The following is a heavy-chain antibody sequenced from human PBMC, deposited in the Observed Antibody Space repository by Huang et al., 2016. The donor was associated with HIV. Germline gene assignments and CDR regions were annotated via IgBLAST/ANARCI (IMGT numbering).Heavy chain of an antibody. CDR1: GGSINTGRYS. J-gene: IGHJ2*01. CDR2: IYYTGKM. D-gene: IGHD3-10*02. V-gene: IGHV4-39*01. Sequence: QMRFQESGPGLVKPSGTLSLTCNVSGGSINTGRYSWGWIRQPPGKGLEWVGSIYYTGKMNYDPSRKERLTMSADTTKTQFSLNLSSVTAADTAIYYCARNHYFWRGRMFAISYFDVWGRGTLVTVAS. CDR3: ARNHYFWRGRMFAISYFDV.